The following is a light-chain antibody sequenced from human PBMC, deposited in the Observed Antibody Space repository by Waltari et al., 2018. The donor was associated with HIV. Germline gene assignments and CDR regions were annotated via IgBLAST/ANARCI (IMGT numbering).Light chain of an antibody. CDR2: EFS. V-gene: IGLV2-14*01. J-gene: IGLJ2*01. Sequence: QSALTQPASVSGSPGQSITISCTGTSSDVGGYNYVSWYQQHPGKAPKLMIYEFSNRPSGVSNRFSGSKSGNTASLTISWLQAEDEADYYCSSYTSSSTLVVFGGGTKLTVL. CDR3: SSYTSSSTLVV. CDR1: SSDVGGYNY.